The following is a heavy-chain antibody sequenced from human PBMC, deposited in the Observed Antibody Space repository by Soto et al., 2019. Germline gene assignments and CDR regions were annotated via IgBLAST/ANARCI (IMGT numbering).Heavy chain of an antibody. CDR3: VKDRYVDY. Sequence: VSLRLSCSVSGFTFSSYAMHWVRQAPGKGLEYVASISSEGASTYYADSVKGRFIISRDNSKNTLYLQMSSLRAEDTAVYYCVKDRYVDYWGQGILVTVSS. CDR2: ISSEGAST. CDR1: GFTFSSYA. J-gene: IGHJ4*02. V-gene: IGHV3-64D*06.